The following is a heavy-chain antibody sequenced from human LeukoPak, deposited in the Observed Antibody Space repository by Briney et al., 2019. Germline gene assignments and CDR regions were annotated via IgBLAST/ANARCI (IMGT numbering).Heavy chain of an antibody. D-gene: IGHD3-16*01. J-gene: IGHJ4*02. CDR3: AEAAGGSSDY. Sequence: QTGGSLRPSCAASGFTFSNSAMNWVRQAPGKGLEWVSTISGSGAGTYYADSVKGRFTISRDNSKNTLYLQMNSLRAEDTAVYYCAEAAGGSSDYWGQGTLVTASS. CDR1: GFTFSNSA. V-gene: IGHV3-23*01. CDR2: ISGSGAGT.